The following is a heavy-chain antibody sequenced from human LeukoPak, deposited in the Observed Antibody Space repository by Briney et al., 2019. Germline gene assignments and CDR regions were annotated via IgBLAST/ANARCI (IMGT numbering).Heavy chain of an antibody. V-gene: IGHV3-53*01. CDR2: IYSGGST. CDR3: AKRAGFMITFGGVIDN. CDR1: GFTVSSNY. D-gene: IGHD3-16*02. J-gene: IGHJ4*02. Sequence: GGSLRLSCAASGFTVSSNYMSWVRQAPGKGLEWVSVIYSGGSTYYADSVKGRFTISRDNAKNSLYLQMNSLRAEDTAVYYCAKRAGFMITFGGVIDNWGQGTLVTVSS.